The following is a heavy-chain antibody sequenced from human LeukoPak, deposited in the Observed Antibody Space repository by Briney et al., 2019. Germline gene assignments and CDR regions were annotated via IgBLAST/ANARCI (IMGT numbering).Heavy chain of an antibody. V-gene: IGHV4-61*05. J-gene: IGHJ4*02. Sequence: PSETLSLTCAVSGGSISGSSYYWGWIRQPPGEGLEWIGYIYYSGNTNYNPSLKSRVTISMDTSKNQFSLKLKSVTAADTAVYYCARQIDFWSGHVDYWGQGTLVTVSS. CDR1: GGSISGSSYY. CDR2: IYYSGNT. D-gene: IGHD3-3*01. CDR3: ARQIDFWSGHVDY.